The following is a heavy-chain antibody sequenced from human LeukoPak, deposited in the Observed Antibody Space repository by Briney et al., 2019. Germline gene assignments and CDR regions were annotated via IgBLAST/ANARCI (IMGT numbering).Heavy chain of an antibody. CDR3: ATDPGSYHMDV. D-gene: IGHD3-10*01. CDR2: IYYSGST. CDR1: DGSINTYY. V-gene: IGHV4-59*01. J-gene: IGHJ6*03. Sequence: SETLSLTCTVSDGSINTYYWSWIRQPPGKGLEWIGYIYYSGSTNYNPSLKSRVTISVDTSKNQFSLKLSSVTAADTAVYYCATDPGSYHMDVWGKGTTVTVSS.